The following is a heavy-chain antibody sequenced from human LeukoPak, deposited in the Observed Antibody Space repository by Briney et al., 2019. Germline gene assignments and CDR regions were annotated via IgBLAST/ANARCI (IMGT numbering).Heavy chain of an antibody. CDR1: GYSISSGYY. J-gene: IGHJ4*02. Sequence: SETLSLTCTVSGYSISSGYYWGWIRQPPGKGLEWIGSIYHSGSTYYNPSLKSRVTISVDTSKNQFSLKLSSVTVADTAVYYCARARGYSGYAYFDYWGQGTLVTVSS. CDR3: ARARGYSGYAYFDY. CDR2: IYHSGST. V-gene: IGHV4-38-2*02. D-gene: IGHD5-12*01.